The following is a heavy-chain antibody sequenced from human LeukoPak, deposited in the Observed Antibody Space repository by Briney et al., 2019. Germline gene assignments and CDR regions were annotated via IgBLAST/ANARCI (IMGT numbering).Heavy chain of an antibody. J-gene: IGHJ6*03. V-gene: IGHV3-30*01. CDR2: ISYDGSHT. D-gene: IGHD6-13*01. Sequence: GGSLRLSCAASGFIISNFAMHWVRQAPGKGLEWVALISYDGSHTYYADSMKGRFTISRDNSRNALYLQMTSLSGDDSALYYCAREEQELVRDYYMDVWGKGTTVTVSS. CDR1: GFIISNFA. CDR3: AREEQELVRDYYMDV.